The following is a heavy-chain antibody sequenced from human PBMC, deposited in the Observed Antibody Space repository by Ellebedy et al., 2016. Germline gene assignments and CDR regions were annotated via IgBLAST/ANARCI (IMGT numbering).Heavy chain of an antibody. V-gene: IGHV3-23*01. J-gene: IGHJ3*02. Sequence: GESLKISCAAPGFSLSNNDMSWVRQAPGKGLEWVSGISRTGDRTYYADSVKGRFTIFRDTSKNTLSLQMNSLRAEDTAVYHCAKALAASAFHIWGQGTMVTVSS. CDR1: GFSLSNND. CDR3: AKALAASAFHI. CDR2: ISRTGDRT. D-gene: IGHD6-25*01.